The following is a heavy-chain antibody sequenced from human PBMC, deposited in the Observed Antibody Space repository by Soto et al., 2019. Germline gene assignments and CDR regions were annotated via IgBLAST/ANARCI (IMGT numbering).Heavy chain of an antibody. CDR1: GGSFSGYD. CDR3: ARVPITGRLYCSSTSCYYYYYYGMDV. D-gene: IGHD2-2*01. J-gene: IGHJ6*02. CDR2: INHSGST. V-gene: IGHV4-34*01. Sequence: LSATLSLTCAVYGGSFSGYDWSWIRHPRGKGLEWIGEINHSGSTNYNPSLKSRVTISVDTSKNQFSLKLSSVTAADTAVYYCARVPITGRLYCSSTSCYYYYYYGMDVWGQGTTVTVSS.